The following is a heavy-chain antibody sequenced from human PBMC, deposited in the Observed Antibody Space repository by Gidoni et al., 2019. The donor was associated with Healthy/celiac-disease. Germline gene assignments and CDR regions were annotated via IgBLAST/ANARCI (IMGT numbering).Heavy chain of an antibody. D-gene: IGHD4-17*01. CDR1: GGSIRSGGYP. CDR3: ARGFNIYGDNAVGY. J-gene: IGHJ4*02. V-gene: IGHV4-30-2*01. CDR2: IYHSGST. Sequence: QLQLQESGSGLVTPSQPLSLTCAVSGGSIRSGGYPWRWIRQPPGKGLEWIGYIYHSGSTYYNPSLKSRVTISVDRSKNQFSLKLSSGTAADTAVYYCARGFNIYGDNAVGYWGQGTLVTVSS.